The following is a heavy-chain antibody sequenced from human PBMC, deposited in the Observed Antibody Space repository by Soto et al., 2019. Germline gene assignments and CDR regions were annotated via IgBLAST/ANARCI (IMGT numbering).Heavy chain of an antibody. Sequence: EVQLLESGGGLVQPGGSLRLSCAASGFTFHIYPMTWVRQTPGKGLEWVSTISRGADDTQYADSVKGRFTLTRDDSKKTLYLQLNGLRGEDTAVYYCARRGERWLREGYWGQGTLVTVSS. CDR2: ISRGADDT. CDR3: ARRGERWLREGY. J-gene: IGHJ4*02. CDR1: GFTFHIYP. D-gene: IGHD6-19*01. V-gene: IGHV3-23*01.